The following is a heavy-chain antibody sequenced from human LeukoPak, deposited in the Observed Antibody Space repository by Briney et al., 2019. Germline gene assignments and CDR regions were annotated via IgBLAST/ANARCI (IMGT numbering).Heavy chain of an antibody. J-gene: IGHJ2*01. CDR1: GGSISSYY. Sequence: TSETLSLTCTVSGGSISSYYWNWARQPPGKGLEWIGYISYSGSTNYSPSLKSRVTISVDTSKNQFSLELSSVTAADTAVYYCARRVRFYWYFDLWGRGTLVTVSS. CDR3: ARRVRFYWYFDL. V-gene: IGHV4-59*08. CDR2: ISYSGST.